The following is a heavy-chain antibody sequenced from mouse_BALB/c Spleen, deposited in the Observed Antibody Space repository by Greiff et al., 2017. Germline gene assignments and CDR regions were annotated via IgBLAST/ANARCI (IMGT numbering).Heavy chain of an antibody. CDR1: GFTFSDYG. J-gene: IGHJ2*01. CDR2: ISNLAYSI. CDR3: ARELRDYFDY. D-gene: IGHD1-3*01. Sequence: EVQLVESGGGLVQPGGSRKLSCAASGFTFSDYGMAWVRQAPGKGPEWVAFISNLAYSIYYADTVTGRFTISRENAKNTLYLEMSSLRSEDTAMYYCARELRDYFDYWGQGTTLTFSS. V-gene: IGHV5-15*02.